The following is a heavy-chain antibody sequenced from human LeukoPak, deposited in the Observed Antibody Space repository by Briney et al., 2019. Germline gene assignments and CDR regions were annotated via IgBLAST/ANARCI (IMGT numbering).Heavy chain of an antibody. D-gene: IGHD3-10*01. CDR3: AKALSRADYYGSGVHDAFDI. Sequence: PGGSLRLSCAASGFTFSSYWMSWVGQAPGKGLDWVANIKQHGSEKDYVDSVKGRFTISRDNAKNSLYLQMNSLRAEDTAVYYCAKALSRADYYGSGVHDAFDIWGQGTMVTVSS. CDR1: GFTFSSYW. J-gene: IGHJ3*02. CDR2: IKQHGSEK. V-gene: IGHV3-7*03.